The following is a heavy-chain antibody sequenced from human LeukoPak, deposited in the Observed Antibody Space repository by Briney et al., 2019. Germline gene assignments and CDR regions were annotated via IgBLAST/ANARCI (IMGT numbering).Heavy chain of an antibody. J-gene: IGHJ4*02. V-gene: IGHV1-18*01. CDR2: ISAYNGNT. D-gene: IGHD3-22*01. CDR3: ARGGRNGYYDSSGYSDY. Sequence: ASVKVSCKASGYTFTSYGINWVRQAPGQGLEWMGWISAYNGNTNYAQKLQGRVTMTTDTSTSTAYMELRSLRSEDTAVYYCARGGRNGYYDSSGYSDYWGQGTPVTVSS. CDR1: GYTFTSYG.